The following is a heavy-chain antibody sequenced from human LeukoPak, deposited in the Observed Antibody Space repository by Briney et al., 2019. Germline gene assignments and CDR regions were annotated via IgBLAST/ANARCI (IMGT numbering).Heavy chain of an antibody. D-gene: IGHD3-3*01. V-gene: IGHV3-30*18. Sequence: PGRSLRLSCAASGFTFSSYGMHWDRQAPGKGLEWVAVISYDGSNKYYADSVKGRFTISRDNSKNTLYLQMNSLRAEDTAVYYCAKDSRYYDFWSGYENWFDPWGQGTLVTVSS. CDR2: ISYDGSNK. CDR1: GFTFSSYG. J-gene: IGHJ5*02. CDR3: AKDSRYYDFWSGYENWFDP.